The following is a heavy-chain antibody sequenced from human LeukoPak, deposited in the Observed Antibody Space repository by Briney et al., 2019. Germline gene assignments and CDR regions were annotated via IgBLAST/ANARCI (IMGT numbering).Heavy chain of an antibody. V-gene: IGHV6-1*01. D-gene: IGHD1-14*01. CDR3: ARVNSWTEEPDTGFDY. CDR1: GDSVSSTRAA. J-gene: IGHJ4*02. CDR2: TYYRSKWYN. Sequence: SQTLSLTCAIYGDSVSSTRAAWNWIRQSQSRGLEWLGRTYYRSKWYNDYAVSVKSRITISPDTSKNQFSLQLNSVTPEDTAVYYCARVNSWTEEPDTGFDYWGQGTLVTVSS.